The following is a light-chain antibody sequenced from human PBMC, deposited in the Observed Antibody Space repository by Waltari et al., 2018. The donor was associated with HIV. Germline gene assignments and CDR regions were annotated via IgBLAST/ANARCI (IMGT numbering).Light chain of an antibody. CDR2: DTS. V-gene: IGKV3-11*01. CDR3: QQRSNWSIT. Sequence: EMVLIQYPATLSLSPRERATLSCRASQGVRSYLAWYDQKPGQSPRLLIYDTSTRATGIPARFSGSWSATDFTLTITSLEPEDSAVYYCQQRSNWSITFGQGTRLEIK. CDR1: QGVRSY. J-gene: IGKJ5*01.